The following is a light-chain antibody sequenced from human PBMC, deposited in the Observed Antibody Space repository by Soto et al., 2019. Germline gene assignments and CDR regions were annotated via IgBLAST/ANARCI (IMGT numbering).Light chain of an antibody. CDR1: QSVSIW. CDR2: KSS. Sequence: DIQMTQSPSTLSASEGDRVTISCRASQSVSIWLAWYQQKPGRAPKLLIYKSSILESGVPSRFSGSGSGTEFPLTISSLQPDDFATYYCQQFNTSPWTFGQGTKVDIK. J-gene: IGKJ1*01. V-gene: IGKV1-5*03. CDR3: QQFNTSPWT.